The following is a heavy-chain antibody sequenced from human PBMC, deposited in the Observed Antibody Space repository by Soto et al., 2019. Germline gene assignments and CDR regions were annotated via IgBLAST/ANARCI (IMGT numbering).Heavy chain of an antibody. D-gene: IGHD6-19*01. CDR2: IYYSRST. V-gene: IGHV4-39*01. CDR3: ARLIAVAGTNYFDY. CDR1: GGSISSSSYY. J-gene: IGHJ4*02. Sequence: SETLSLTCTVSGGSISSSSYYWGWIRQPPGKGLEWIGSIYYSRSTYYNPSLKSRVTISVDTSKNQFSLKLSSVTAADTAVYYCARLIAVAGTNYFDYWGQGTLVTVSS.